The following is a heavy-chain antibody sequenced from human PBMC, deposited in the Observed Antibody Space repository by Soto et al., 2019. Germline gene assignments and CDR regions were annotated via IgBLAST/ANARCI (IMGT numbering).Heavy chain of an antibody. D-gene: IGHD4-17*01. V-gene: IGHV3-30-3*01. CDR3: AREEYGAHYFDY. J-gene: IGHJ4*02. CDR2: ISYDATNK. Sequence: QVRLVESGGGVVQPGRSLRLSCAASGFIFRNYAMHWVRQSPGKGLEWVAVISYDATNKYYADSVKGRFTISRDNSKNTLYLQMNSLRTEDTAVYYCAREEYGAHYFDYWGQGTLVIVSS. CDR1: GFIFRNYA.